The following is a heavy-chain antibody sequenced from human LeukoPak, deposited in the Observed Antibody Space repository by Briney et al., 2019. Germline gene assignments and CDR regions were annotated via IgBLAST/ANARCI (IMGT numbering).Heavy chain of an antibody. J-gene: IGHJ4*02. CDR1: GYTFSSYG. V-gene: IGHV1-18*01. CDR2: ISGYNGNT. D-gene: IGHD5-12*01. Sequence: GASVKVSCKASGYTFSSYGISWVRQAPGQGLGWMGWISGYNGNTNYAQKLQGRVTMTTDTSTSTAYMELRNLSSDDTAVYYCARGDLTGYDRFDYWGQGTLVTVSS. CDR3: ARGDLTGYDRFDY.